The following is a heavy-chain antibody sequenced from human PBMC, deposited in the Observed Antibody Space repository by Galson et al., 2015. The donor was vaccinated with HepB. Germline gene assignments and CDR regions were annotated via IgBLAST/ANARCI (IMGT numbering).Heavy chain of an antibody. CDR1: GFTFSSYA. CDR2: ISGSGGST. Sequence: SLRLSCAASGFTFSSYAMSWVRQAPGKGLEWVSAISGSGGSTYYADSVKGRFTISRDNSKNTLYLQMNSLRAEDTAVYYCAKELYYYDSSGYYSRDYFDYWGQGTLVTVSS. J-gene: IGHJ4*02. D-gene: IGHD3-22*01. V-gene: IGHV3-23*01. CDR3: AKELYYYDSSGYYSRDYFDY.